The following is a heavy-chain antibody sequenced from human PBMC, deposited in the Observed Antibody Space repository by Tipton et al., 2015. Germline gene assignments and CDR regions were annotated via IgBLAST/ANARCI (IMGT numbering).Heavy chain of an antibody. V-gene: IGHV4-61*01. CDR2: IFSGGST. J-gene: IGHJ4*02. CDR3: ASHGGYSFAS. Sequence: LRLSCTVSGDSVNSGNYYWSWIRQPPGKGLEWIGYIFSGGSTNSNPPVKSRVTIFLTSKNQISLQLTSVTAVDTATYYWASHGGYSFASWGRGTLVTVSS. CDR1: GDSVNSGNYY. D-gene: IGHD5-18*01.